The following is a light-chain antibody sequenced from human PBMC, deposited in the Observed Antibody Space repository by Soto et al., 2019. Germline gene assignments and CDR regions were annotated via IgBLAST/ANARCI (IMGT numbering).Light chain of an antibody. J-gene: IGLJ2*01. Sequence: QSVLTQPPSVSGAPGQRVTISCTGSSSNIGAGYDVHWYQQRPGTAPKLLIYGNINRPSGVPDRFSASKSGTSASLAITGLQAEDEADYYCQSYGSSLNGVVFGGGTKLTVL. CDR2: GNI. CDR3: QSYGSSLNGVV. CDR1: SSNIGAGYD. V-gene: IGLV1-40*01.